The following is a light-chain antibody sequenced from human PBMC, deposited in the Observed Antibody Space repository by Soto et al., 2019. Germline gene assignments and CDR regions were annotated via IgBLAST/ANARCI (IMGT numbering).Light chain of an antibody. CDR3: QQRINWPWT. CDR2: VAS. J-gene: IGKJ1*01. V-gene: IGKV3-11*01. Sequence: EIVLTQSPVTLSLSPGERATLSCRANQRVSSYLAWYQQKPGQAPRLLIYVASNRATGIPARFSGSGSRTDFTLTITSLEPEDFAVYYCQQRINWPWTFGQGTTVEIK. CDR1: QRVSSY.